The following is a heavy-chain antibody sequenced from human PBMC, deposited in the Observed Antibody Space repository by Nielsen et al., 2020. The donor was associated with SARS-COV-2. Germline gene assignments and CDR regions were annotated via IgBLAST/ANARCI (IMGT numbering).Heavy chain of an antibody. J-gene: IGHJ4*02. Sequence: GGSLRLSCAASELTFKRFWMRWVRQAPGKGLECVASINQEGTDQFYADPVRGRFTILRDNVGNSLFLQMDNVTVEDTGIYFCVRHRYVVLTGPPLFDYWGLGTTITVSS. D-gene: IGHD4/OR15-4a*01. CDR3: VRHRYVVLTGPPLFDY. V-gene: IGHV3-7*01. CDR2: INQEGTDQ. CDR1: ELTFKRFW.